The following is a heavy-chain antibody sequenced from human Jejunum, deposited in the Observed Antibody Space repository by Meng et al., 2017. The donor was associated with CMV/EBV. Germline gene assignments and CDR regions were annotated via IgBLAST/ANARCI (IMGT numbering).Heavy chain of an antibody. CDR3: ARGGIFRGIDY. J-gene: IGHJ4*02. CDR2: IYYNGNA. CDR1: GDSISSGDYS. Sequence: VQLQGSGPRLLKPSQTLSLTCTVSGDSISSGDYSWNWIRPSPGKGLEWIGYIYYNGNAYYNPSLQSRVSISVDTSKNEFSLNLNSVTAADTALYFCARGGIFRGIDYWGQGTLVTVSS. D-gene: IGHD3-10*01. V-gene: IGHV4-30-4*08.